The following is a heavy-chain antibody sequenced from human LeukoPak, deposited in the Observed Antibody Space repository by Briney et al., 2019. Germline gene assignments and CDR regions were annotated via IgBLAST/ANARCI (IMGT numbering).Heavy chain of an antibody. D-gene: IGHD2-2*01. CDR2: INVYNGNT. Sequence: ASVKVSCKASGYTFTTSGINWVRQAPGQGLEWMGCINVYNGNTNYAQKFQGRITMTRDTSTNTAYMELRSLKSDDTAVYYCARGLVVPAAMGEFGYWGQGTLIAVSS. J-gene: IGHJ4*02. V-gene: IGHV1-18*01. CDR1: GYTFTTSG. CDR3: ARGLVVPAAMGEFGY.